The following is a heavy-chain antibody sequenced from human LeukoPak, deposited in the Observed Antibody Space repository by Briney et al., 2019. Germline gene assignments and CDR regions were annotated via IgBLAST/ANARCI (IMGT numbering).Heavy chain of an antibody. D-gene: IGHD3-3*01. CDR1: GFTFSSYG. V-gene: IGHV3-30*02. J-gene: IGHJ6*02. CDR3: AKLGVPSKSQYYGMDV. CDR2: IRYDGSNK. Sequence: GGSLRLSCAASGFTFSSYGIHWARQAPGKGLEWAAFIRYDGSNKYYADSVKGRFTISRDNSKNTLYLQMNSLRAEDTAVYYCAKLGVPSKSQYYGMDVWGQGTTVTVSS.